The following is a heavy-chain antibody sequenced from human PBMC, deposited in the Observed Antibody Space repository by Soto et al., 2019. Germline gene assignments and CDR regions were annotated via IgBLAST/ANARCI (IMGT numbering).Heavy chain of an antibody. V-gene: IGHV4-31*03. CDR3: ARDETAGTGLNWFDP. D-gene: IGHD6-13*01. CDR2: IYYSGST. Sequence: QVQLQESGPGLVKPSQTLSLTCTVSGGSISSGGYYWSWIRQHPGKGLEWIGYIYYSGSTYYNPSLKSRVTISVDTSKNQCSLKLSSVTAADTAVYYCARDETAGTGLNWFDPWGQGTLVTVSS. CDR1: GGSISSGGYY. J-gene: IGHJ5*02.